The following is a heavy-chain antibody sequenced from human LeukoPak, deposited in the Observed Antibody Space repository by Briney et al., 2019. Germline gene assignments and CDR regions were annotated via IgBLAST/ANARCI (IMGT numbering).Heavy chain of an antibody. CDR3: TGNYYGSGSYADFDY. CDR2: IRSKANSYAT. Sequence: GGSLRLSCAASGFSFSGSALHWVRHGKGLEWVGRIRSKANSYATDYAESVKGRFTISRDDSKNTAYLQMDSLKTEDTAVYYCTGNYYGSGSYADFDYWGQGTLVTVSS. J-gene: IGHJ4*02. V-gene: IGHV3-73*01. CDR1: GFSFSGSA. D-gene: IGHD3-10*01.